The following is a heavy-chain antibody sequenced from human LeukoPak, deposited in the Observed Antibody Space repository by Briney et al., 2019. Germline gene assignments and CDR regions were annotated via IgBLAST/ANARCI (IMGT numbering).Heavy chain of an antibody. CDR1: GFTFSSYA. Sequence: GGSLRLSCAASGFTFSSYAMHWVRQAPGKGLEWVAVISYDGSNKYYADSVKGRFTISRDNSKNTLYLQMNSLRAEDTAVYYCARDKNGDHRDWGQGTLVTVSS. V-gene: IGHV3-30-3*01. J-gene: IGHJ4*02. CDR2: ISYDGSNK. D-gene: IGHD4-17*01. CDR3: ARDKNGDHRD.